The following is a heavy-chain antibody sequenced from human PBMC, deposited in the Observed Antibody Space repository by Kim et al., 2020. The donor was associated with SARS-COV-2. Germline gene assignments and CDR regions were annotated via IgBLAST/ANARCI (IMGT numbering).Heavy chain of an antibody. Sequence: SETLSLTCGVYGGSFRTYYWNWILQPPGKGLEWIGEINDGGGSNFNPSLKSRVTISIDTSMNQLSLKLTSVTAADTAVYYCARGRHYDSSGFFYVDAFDIWGPGTRVTVSS. CDR3: ARGRHYDSSGFFYVDAFDI. CDR2: INDGGGS. CDR1: GGSFRTYY. D-gene: IGHD3-22*01. V-gene: IGHV4-34*01. J-gene: IGHJ3*02.